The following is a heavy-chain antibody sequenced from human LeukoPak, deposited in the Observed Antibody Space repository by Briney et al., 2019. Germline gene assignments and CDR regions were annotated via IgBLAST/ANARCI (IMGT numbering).Heavy chain of an antibody. CDR1: GFIFSDYY. CDR3: ARPATYYYDSNGRQGYFQH. Sequence: GGSLRPSCAASGFIFSDYYMSWIRQAPGKGLEWVSYISTSGATMYYADSVKGRFTISRDNAKNSLYLQMDSLRAEDTAVYYCARPATYYYDSNGRQGYFQHWGQGTLVTVSS. J-gene: IGHJ1*01. D-gene: IGHD3-22*01. CDR2: ISTSGATM. V-gene: IGHV3-11*01.